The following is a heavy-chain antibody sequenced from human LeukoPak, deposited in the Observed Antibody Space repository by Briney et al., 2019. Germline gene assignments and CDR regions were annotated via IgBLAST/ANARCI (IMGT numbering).Heavy chain of an antibody. J-gene: IGHJ3*02. CDR2: TNHSGST. V-gene: IGHV4-34*01. CDR3: ARGQVLWWSYAFDI. D-gene: IGHD3-10*01. CDR1: GGSFSSYY. Sequence: SETLSLTCAVYGGSFSSYYWSWIRQPPGKGLEWIGETNHSGSTNYNPSLKSRVTISVDTSKNQFSLKLSSVTAADTAVYYCARGQVLWWSYAFDIWGQGTMVTVSS.